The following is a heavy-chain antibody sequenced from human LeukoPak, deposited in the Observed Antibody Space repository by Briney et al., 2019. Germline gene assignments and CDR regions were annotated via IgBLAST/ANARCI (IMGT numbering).Heavy chain of an antibody. CDR1: GYTFTGYS. V-gene: IGHV1-2*02. Sequence: GASVKVSCKASGYTFTGYSMHWVRQAPGQGLEWMGWINPNSGGRKYAQQFQGRVSMTRDTSNSTAYMELSGLEYDDTAVYYCARNGHISAWSYYYYYVDVWGMGTTVTVSS. D-gene: IGHD6-19*01. J-gene: IGHJ6*03. CDR3: ARNGHISAWSYYYYYVDV. CDR2: INPNSGGR.